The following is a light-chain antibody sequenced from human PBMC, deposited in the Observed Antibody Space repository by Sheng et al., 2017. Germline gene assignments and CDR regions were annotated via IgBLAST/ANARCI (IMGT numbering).Light chain of an antibody. V-gene: IGKV3-20*01. CDR2: DAS. J-gene: IGKJ1*01. Sequence: VLTQSPATLSLSPGERVTFSCRASQSISRYLAWYQHKPGQAPRLLIYDASSRATGIPARFSGSGSGTDFTLTISRLEPEDFAVYYCQQYGSSSWTFGQGTKVEFK. CDR1: QSISRY. CDR3: QQYGSSSWT.